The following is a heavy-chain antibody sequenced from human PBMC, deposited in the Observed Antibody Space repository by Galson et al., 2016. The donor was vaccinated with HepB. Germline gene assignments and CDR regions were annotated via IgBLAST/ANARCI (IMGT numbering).Heavy chain of an antibody. V-gene: IGHV4-59*02. J-gene: IGHJ4*02. CDR3: ARGGPSVTDY. D-gene: IGHD4-17*01. CDR1: GGSVTISY. CDR2: IFASGNT. Sequence: ETLSLTCTVSGGSVTISYWSWVRQSPGGRLEWIGYIFASGNTNYNPSLKSRVAMSIDTSKKQISLTLRSVTAADTAVYYCARGGPSVTDYWGQGTLVTVSS.